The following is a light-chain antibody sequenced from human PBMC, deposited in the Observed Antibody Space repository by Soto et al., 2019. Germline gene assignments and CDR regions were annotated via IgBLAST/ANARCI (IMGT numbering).Light chain of an antibody. CDR1: QSISSY. CDR2: QAS. Sequence: DLQMTQSPSTLSASVGDRVTITCRASQSISSYLAWYQQKPGKAPNLLIYQASTLESGVPSRFSGSGSGTEFTLTIRSLQPDDFATYYCQQFYSYSRTFGPGTKVEVK. CDR3: QQFYSYSRT. V-gene: IGKV1-5*03. J-gene: IGKJ1*01.